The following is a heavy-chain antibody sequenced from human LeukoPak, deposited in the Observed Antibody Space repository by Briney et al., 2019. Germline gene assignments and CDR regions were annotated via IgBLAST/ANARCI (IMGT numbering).Heavy chain of an antibody. Sequence: ASVKVSCKASRYTFTSYGISWARQAPGQGLEWMGWISGYNGSTMYSQKLKGRVTLTTDTSTSTAYLELRSLRSDDTAVYYCARDWGTGYDLGIGYWGQGTLVTVSS. CDR3: ARDWGTGYDLGIGY. V-gene: IGHV1-18*01. J-gene: IGHJ4*02. CDR2: ISGYNGST. D-gene: IGHD2-8*02. CDR1: RYTFTSYG.